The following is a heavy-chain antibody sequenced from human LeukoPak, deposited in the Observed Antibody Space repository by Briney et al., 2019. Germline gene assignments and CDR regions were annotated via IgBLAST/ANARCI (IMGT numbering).Heavy chain of an antibody. CDR3: ARDLAVTPGSGGYYNYGMDV. J-gene: IGHJ6*02. Sequence: PSETLSLTCTVSGGSISSGDYYWSWIRQPPGKGLEWIGYIYYSGSTYYNPSLKSRVTISVDTSKNQFSLKLSSVTAADTAVYYCARDLAVTPGSGGYYNYGMDVWGQGTTVTVSS. CDR1: GGSISSGDYY. V-gene: IGHV4-30-4*01. D-gene: IGHD4-23*01. CDR2: IYYSGST.